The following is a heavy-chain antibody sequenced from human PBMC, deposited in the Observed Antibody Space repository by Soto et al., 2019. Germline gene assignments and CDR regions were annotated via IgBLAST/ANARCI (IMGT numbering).Heavy chain of an antibody. D-gene: IGHD3-22*01. V-gene: IGHV3-48*02. CDR3: ARGGRGYYYDTFDY. Sequence: PGGSLRLSCAASGFTLSSYSMNWVRQAPGKGLEWVSYISSSSSTIYYADSVKGRFTISRDNAKNSLYLQMNSLRDEDTAVYYCARGGRGYYYDTFDYWGQGTLVTVSS. J-gene: IGHJ4*02. CDR2: ISSSSSTI. CDR1: GFTLSSYS.